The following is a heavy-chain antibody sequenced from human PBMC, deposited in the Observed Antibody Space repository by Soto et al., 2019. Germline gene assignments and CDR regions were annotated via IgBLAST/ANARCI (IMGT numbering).Heavy chain of an antibody. Sequence: GGSLRLSCAASGFTFSSYSMNWVRQAPGKGLEWVSYISSSSSTIYYADSVKGRFTISRDNAKNSLYLQMNSLRDEDTAVYYCAREAALGYCIRTSCYNYNWFNPWGQGTLVTVSS. J-gene: IGHJ5*02. V-gene: IGHV3-48*02. CDR2: ISSSSSTI. D-gene: IGHD2-2*02. CDR1: GFTFSSYS. CDR3: AREAALGYCIRTSCYNYNWFNP.